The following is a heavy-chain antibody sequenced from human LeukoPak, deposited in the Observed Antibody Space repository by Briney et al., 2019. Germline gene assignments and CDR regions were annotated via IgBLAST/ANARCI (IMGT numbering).Heavy chain of an antibody. Sequence: GGSLRLSCAASGFTFSSYAMSWVRQAPGKGLEWVSAISGSGGSTYYADSVKGRFIISRDNSKNILYLQMNSLRAEDTAIYYCAKCSASYSNDAFDVWGRGTMVTVSS. CDR2: ISGSGGST. V-gene: IGHV3-23*01. CDR1: GFTFSSYA. D-gene: IGHD3-10*02. J-gene: IGHJ3*01. CDR3: AKCSASYSNDAFDV.